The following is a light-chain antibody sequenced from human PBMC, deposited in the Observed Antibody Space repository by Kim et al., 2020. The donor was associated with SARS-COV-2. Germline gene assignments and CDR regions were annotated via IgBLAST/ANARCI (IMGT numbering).Light chain of an antibody. Sequence: SESPGQPASIPCSGDKLGEKYACWYQQKPGQSPVLVIYQDSKRPSGIPERFSGSNSGNTATLTISGTQAMDEADYYCQAWDSSTAWIGGGTQLTVL. CDR1: KLGEKY. V-gene: IGLV3-1*01. CDR3: QAWDSSTAW. CDR2: QDS. J-gene: IGLJ2*01.